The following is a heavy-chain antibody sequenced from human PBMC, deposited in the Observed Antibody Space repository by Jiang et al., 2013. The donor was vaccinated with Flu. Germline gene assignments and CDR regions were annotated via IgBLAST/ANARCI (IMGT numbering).Heavy chain of an antibody. CDR2: IYYSGST. CDR3: ARRRRSWIQTTMISLDDDSWYFDL. Sequence: LLKPSETLSLTCTVSGGSISSYYWSWIRQPPRGRDWSGLGYIYYSGSTNYNPSLKSRVTISVDTSKNQFSLKLSSVTAADTAVYYCARRRRSWIQTTMISLDDDSWYFDLWGRG. J-gene: IGHJ2*01. D-gene: IGHD3-22*01. V-gene: IGHV4-59*08. CDR1: GGSISSYY.